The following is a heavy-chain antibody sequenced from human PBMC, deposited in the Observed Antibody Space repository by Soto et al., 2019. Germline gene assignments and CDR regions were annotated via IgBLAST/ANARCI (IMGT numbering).Heavy chain of an antibody. D-gene: IGHD6-19*01. CDR3: ARDLRGNGWYEWYYGMDV. V-gene: IGHV3-33*01. Sequence: GGSLRLSCAASGFTFSSYGMHWVRQAPGKGLEWVAVIWYDGSNKYYADSVKGRFTISRDNSKNTLYLQMNSLRAEDTAVYYCARDLRGNGWYEWYYGMDVWGQGTTVTVSS. CDR1: GFTFSSYG. J-gene: IGHJ6*02. CDR2: IWYDGSNK.